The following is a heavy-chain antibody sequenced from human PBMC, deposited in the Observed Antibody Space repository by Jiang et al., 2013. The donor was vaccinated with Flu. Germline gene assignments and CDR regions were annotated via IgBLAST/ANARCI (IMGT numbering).Heavy chain of an antibody. V-gene: IGHV5-51*03. J-gene: IGHJ2*01. CDR1: GYSFNNYW. D-gene: IGHD6-25*01. CDR3: ARLGAAAGAGWYFDL. CDR2: IYPGDSDI. Sequence: GAEVKKPGESLKISCKGSGYSFNNYWIGWVRQMPGKGPEWMAIIYPGDSDIRYSPSFQGQVTISADKSISTAYLQWSSLKASDTAMYYCARLGAAAGAGWYFDLWGRGTLVTVSS.